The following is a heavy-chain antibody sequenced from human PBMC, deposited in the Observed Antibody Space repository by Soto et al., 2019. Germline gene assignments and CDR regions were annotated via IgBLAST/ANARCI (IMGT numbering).Heavy chain of an antibody. CDR1: GGPVSSGSYY. V-gene: IGHV4-61*01. D-gene: IGHD1-1*01. CDR3: ARLPRTGSPRYYLDS. CDR2: VYYSGTT. J-gene: IGHJ4*02. Sequence: PSETLSLTCTVSGGPVSSGSYYWNWIRQPPGKGLEWIAYVYYSGTTNYNPSLKRRVTISVDTSKSQFSLNLSSVTAADTAVYYCARLPRTGSPRYYLDSWGQGTLVTVSS.